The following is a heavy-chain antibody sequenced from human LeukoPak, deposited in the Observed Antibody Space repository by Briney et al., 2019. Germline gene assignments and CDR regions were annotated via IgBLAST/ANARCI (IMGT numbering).Heavy chain of an antibody. Sequence: GGSLRLSCEASGFTFSRHWMSWVRQAPGRGLEWVANIKQDGSMKQYADSVRGRFIISRDNAKNSAYLQLSSLKAEDSAVYFCARDESGGYYVYWGQGILVTVSS. V-gene: IGHV3-7*01. D-gene: IGHD2-15*01. CDR2: IKQDGSMK. CDR1: GFTFSRHW. J-gene: IGHJ4*02. CDR3: ARDESGGYYVY.